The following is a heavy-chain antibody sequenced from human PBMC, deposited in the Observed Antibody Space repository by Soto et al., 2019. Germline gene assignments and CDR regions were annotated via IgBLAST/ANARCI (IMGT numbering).Heavy chain of an antibody. J-gene: IGHJ4*02. V-gene: IGHV4-39*01. CDR2: MYYSGST. Sequence: QLQLQESGPRLMKPSETLSLTCDVSGGSTMISSYYCAWIRQPPGKGLEWIGSMYYSGSTYYNPSLKSRVTMSVDTSKNQCSLRLNSVTAADTAVYYCARLTIAGATPYQVDYWGQGILVTASS. CDR3: ARLTIAGATPYQVDY. D-gene: IGHD1-26*01. CDR1: GGSTMISSYY.